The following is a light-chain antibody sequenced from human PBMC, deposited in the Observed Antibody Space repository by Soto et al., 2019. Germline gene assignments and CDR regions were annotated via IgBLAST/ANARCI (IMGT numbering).Light chain of an antibody. V-gene: IGLV1-40*01. CDR1: RSNIGNNY. CDR3: QSFDSSLTGLI. CDR2: ANT. J-gene: IGLJ2*01. Sequence: QSVLTQPPSVSAAPGQKVTVSCSGSRSNIGNNYVSWYQHLPGTAPKLLIYANTHRPSGVPDRFSGSTSATSASLAITGLQTQDEADYYCQSFDSSLTGLIFGGGTKLTVL.